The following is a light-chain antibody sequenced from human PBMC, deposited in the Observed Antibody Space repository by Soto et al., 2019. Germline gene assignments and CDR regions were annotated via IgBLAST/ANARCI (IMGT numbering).Light chain of an antibody. J-gene: IGKJ1*01. Sequence: EILLTQSPCTLSLSPGERATLSCRASQSVSSSYLAWYQQKPGQAPSLLIYGGSSRATGIPVRLSGSGSETDFTLTITRLEPEDFAVYYCQQYSSSRTFGQGTKVDIK. CDR3: QQYSSSRT. V-gene: IGKV3-20*01. CDR1: QSVSSSY. CDR2: GGS.